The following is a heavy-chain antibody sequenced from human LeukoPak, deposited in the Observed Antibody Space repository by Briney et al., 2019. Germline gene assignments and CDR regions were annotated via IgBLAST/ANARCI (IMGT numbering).Heavy chain of an antibody. Sequence: ASVKVSCKASGYTFTSYYMHWVRQAPGQGLEWMGIINPSGGSTSYAQKFQGRVTMTRDMSTSTVYMELSSLRSEDTAVYYCARWADLDSSGYYYFDYWGQGTLVTVSS. D-gene: IGHD3-22*01. J-gene: IGHJ4*02. CDR2: INPSGGST. CDR1: GYTFTSYY. CDR3: ARWADLDSSGYYYFDY. V-gene: IGHV1-46*01.